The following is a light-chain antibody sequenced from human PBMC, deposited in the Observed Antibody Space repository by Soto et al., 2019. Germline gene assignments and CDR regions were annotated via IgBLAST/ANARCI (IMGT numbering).Light chain of an antibody. V-gene: IGKV3-20*01. J-gene: IGKJ3*01. Sequence: EIVLTQSPGTLSLSPGARATLSCRASQSVSSSYLAWYQQKPGQAPRLLIYGASGRATGIPDRFSGSGSGTDFTLTISRLEPEDFAVYYCQQYGSSIFTFGPGTKVDIK. CDR1: QSVSSSY. CDR2: GAS. CDR3: QQYGSSIFT.